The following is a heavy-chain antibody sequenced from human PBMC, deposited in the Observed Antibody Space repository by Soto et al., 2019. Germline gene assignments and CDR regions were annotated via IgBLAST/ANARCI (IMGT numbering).Heavy chain of an antibody. V-gene: IGHV3-74*03. J-gene: IGHJ4*02. Sequence: EVQLVESGGGLVQPGGSLRLSCAVSGFTFSRYWMHWFRQDPGNGLVWVSSINTDGTNTQYADSVRGRFTVSRDNAKNTVYLQMISRRSEDTAVYYCAKDLLWGQSDYCGQGTLVVVSS. D-gene: IGHD3-16*01. CDR3: AKDLLWGQSDY. CDR2: INTDGTNT. CDR1: GFTFSRYW.